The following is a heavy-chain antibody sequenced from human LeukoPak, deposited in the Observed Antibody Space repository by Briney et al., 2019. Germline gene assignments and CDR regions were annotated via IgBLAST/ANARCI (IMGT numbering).Heavy chain of an antibody. CDR3: AGRVTAAGFDY. Sequence: GGSLRLSCAASGFTFTTYALNWVRQTPGKGLEWVSTISGSGGTTYYADSVKGRFTISRDISKNTLCLQMNSLRAEDTAVYYCAGRVTAAGFDYWGQGPLSTASS. V-gene: IGHV3-23*01. D-gene: IGHD6-13*01. CDR2: ISGSGGTT. CDR1: GFTFTTYA. J-gene: IGHJ4*02.